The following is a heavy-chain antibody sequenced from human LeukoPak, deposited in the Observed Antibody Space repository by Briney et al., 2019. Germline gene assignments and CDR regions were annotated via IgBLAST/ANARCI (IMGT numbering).Heavy chain of an antibody. J-gene: IGHJ6*03. V-gene: IGHV4-39*01. CDR2: IHYTGRT. D-gene: IGHD3-10*01. CDR1: GGSVSSSSDY. CDR3: ARPHGSGYYNYYMDV. Sequence: SETLSLTCSVSGGSVSSSSDYWDWIRQPPGKGLGWIGTIHYTGRTYYNPSLKSRVTMSVDTSKNQFSLKLSSVTATDTAVYYCARPHGSGYYNYYMDVWGKGTTVIVSS.